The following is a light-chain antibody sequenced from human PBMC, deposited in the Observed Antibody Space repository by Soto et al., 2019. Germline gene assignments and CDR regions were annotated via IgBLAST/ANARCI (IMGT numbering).Light chain of an antibody. Sequence: DIVMTQSPDSLAASLGERATINSKSTQNVLYSSNNKNYLAWYQQKLGQPPKLLIRWASSRECGVPDRFSGSGSGTDFTLTISSLQAEDVAVYYCQQYYSTPWTFGQGTKVDIK. J-gene: IGKJ1*01. CDR3: QQYYSTPWT. CDR2: WAS. CDR1: QNVLYSSNNKNY. V-gene: IGKV4-1*01.